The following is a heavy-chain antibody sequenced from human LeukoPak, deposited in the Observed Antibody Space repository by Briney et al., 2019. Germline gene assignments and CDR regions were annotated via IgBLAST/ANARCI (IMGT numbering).Heavy chain of an antibody. CDR1: GGSISSYY. CDR3: ARDRDYDFWSGPVRYYYGMDV. CDR2: IYYSGST. Sequence: PSETLSLTCTVSGGSISSYYWSWIRQHPGKGLEWIGYIYYSGSTYYNPSLKSRVTISVDTSKNQFSLKLSSVTAADTAVYYCARDRDYDFWSGPVRYYYGMDVWGQGTTVTVSS. J-gene: IGHJ6*02. D-gene: IGHD3-3*01. V-gene: IGHV4-59*06.